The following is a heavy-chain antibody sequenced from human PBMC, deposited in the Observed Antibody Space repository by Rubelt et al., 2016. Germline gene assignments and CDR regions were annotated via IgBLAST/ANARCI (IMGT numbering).Heavy chain of an antibody. J-gene: IGHJ4*02. Sequence: QVQLQQWGAGLLKPSETLSLTCAVYGGSFSGYYWSWIRQPPGKGLEWIGEINHRGSTNYNPSLKSRVTISVDTSKNQFSLKLSSVTAADTAVYYCARLDVKIGVISFFDYWGQGTLVTVSS. CDR1: GGSFSGYY. CDR2: INHRGST. CDR3: ARLDVKIGVISFFDY. D-gene: IGHD3-22*01. V-gene: IGHV4-34*01.